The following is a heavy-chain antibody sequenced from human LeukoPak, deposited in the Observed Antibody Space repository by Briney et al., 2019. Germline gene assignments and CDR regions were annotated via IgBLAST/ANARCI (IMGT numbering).Heavy chain of an antibody. CDR2: IYYSGST. CDR3: ARGGIAAAHPFDY. V-gene: IGHV4-59*01. J-gene: IGHJ4*02. Sequence: SETLSLTCTVSGGSISSYYWSRFRQPPGKGLEWIGYIYYSGSTNYNPSLKSRVTISVDTSKNQFSLKLSSVTAADTAVYYCARGGIAAAHPFDYWGQGTLVTVSS. D-gene: IGHD6-13*01. CDR1: GGSISSYY.